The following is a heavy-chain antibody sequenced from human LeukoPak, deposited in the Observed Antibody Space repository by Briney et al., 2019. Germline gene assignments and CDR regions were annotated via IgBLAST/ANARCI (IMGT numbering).Heavy chain of an antibody. CDR2: ISSSSSYI. CDR3: ARDLAGGGAFDT. V-gene: IGHV3-21*01. Sequence: GGSLRLSCAASGFTFSSYSMNWVRQAPGKGLEWVSSISSSSSYIYYADSVKGRFTISRDNAKNSLYLQMNSLRAEDTAVYYCARDLAGGGAFDTGAQGTRVTVSS. D-gene: IGHD3-16*01. J-gene: IGHJ3*02. CDR1: GFTFSSYS.